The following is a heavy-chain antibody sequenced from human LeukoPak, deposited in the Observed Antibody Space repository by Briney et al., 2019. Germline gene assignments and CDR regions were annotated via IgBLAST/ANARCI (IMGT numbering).Heavy chain of an antibody. CDR1: GFIFSSYG. J-gene: IGHJ4*02. V-gene: IGHV3-48*01. Sequence: GGSLRLSCAASGFIFSSYGMHWVRQAPGKGLGWVSYIGSSGSAIYYADSVKGRFTISRDNAKNSLYLQMNSLRAEDTAVYYCARAQGARIVVVVAAPYYFDYWGQGTLVTVSS. CDR3: ARAQGARIVVVVAAPYYFDY. CDR2: IGSSGSAI. D-gene: IGHD2-15*01.